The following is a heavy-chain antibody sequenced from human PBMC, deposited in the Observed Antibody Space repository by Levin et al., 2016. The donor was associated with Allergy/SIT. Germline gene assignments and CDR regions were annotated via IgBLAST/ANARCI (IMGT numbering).Heavy chain of an antibody. J-gene: IGHJ3*02. CDR1: GFTFTSSA. CDR2: IVVGSGNT. D-gene: IGHD4-11*01. Sequence: SVKVSCKASGFTFTSSAVQWVRQARGQRLEWIGWIVVGSGNTNYAQKFQERVTITRDMSTSTAYMELSSLRSEDTAVYYCAAAGSEGRLHGDDAFDIWGQGTMVTVSS. CDR3: AAAGSEGRLHGDDAFDI. V-gene: IGHV1-58*01.